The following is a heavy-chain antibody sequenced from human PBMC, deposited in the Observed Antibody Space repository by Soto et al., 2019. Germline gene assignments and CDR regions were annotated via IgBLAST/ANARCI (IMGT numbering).Heavy chain of an antibody. J-gene: IGHJ6*03. Sequence: PGGSLRLSCAASGFTVSSNYMSWVRQAPGKGLEWVSVIYSGGSTYYADSVKGRFTISRHNSKNTLYLQMNSLRAEDTAVYYCAREWLVRAGVNSSEFYIVVWGNGTPVTVS. CDR1: GFTVSSNY. V-gene: IGHV3-53*04. D-gene: IGHD6-19*01. CDR3: AREWLVRAGVNSSEFYIVV. CDR2: IYSGGST.